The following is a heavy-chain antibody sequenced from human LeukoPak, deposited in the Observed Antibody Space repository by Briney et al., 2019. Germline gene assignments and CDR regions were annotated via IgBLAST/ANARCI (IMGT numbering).Heavy chain of an antibody. V-gene: IGHV1-46*01. CDR1: GYIFTSHH. CDR2: IRLHGGDT. D-gene: IGHD3-16*01. CDR3: ARDYNWGVDY. J-gene: IGHJ4*02. Sequence: ASVKVSCKASGYIFTSHHMYWVRQAPGQGIEWMGIIRLHGGDTTYAQKFQGRITMTKDTSTSTVYMDLSSLRSEDTAFYYCARDYNWGVDYWGQGTLITVSS.